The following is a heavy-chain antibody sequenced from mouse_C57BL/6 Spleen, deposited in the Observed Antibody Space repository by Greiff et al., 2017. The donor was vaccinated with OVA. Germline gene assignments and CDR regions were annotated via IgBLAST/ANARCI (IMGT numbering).Heavy chain of an antibody. CDR1: GYSITSGYD. CDR2: ISYSGST. V-gene: IGHV3-1*01. D-gene: IGHD2-1*01. Sequence: EVQVVESGPGMVKPSQSLSLTCTVTGYSITSGYDWHWIRHFPGNKLEWMGYISYSGSTNYNPSLKSRISITHDTSKNHFFLKLNSVTTEDTATYYCARGVYYGTGNFDVWGTGTTVTVSS. CDR3: ARGVYYGTGNFDV. J-gene: IGHJ1*03.